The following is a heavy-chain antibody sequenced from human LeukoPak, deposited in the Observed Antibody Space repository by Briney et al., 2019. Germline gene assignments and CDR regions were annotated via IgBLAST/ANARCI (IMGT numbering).Heavy chain of an antibody. CDR2: IYYSGST. D-gene: IGHD4-17*01. V-gene: IGHV4-30-4*01. Sequence: PSETLSLTCTVSGGSISSGDYYWSWVRQPPGKVLEWIGYIYYSGSTYYNPYLKSRVTISVATSKNQFSLKLSSVTATDTAVYYCPRSTYGDYVDYWGQGTLVTVSS. J-gene: IGHJ4*02. CDR3: PRSTYGDYVDY. CDR1: GGSISSGDYY.